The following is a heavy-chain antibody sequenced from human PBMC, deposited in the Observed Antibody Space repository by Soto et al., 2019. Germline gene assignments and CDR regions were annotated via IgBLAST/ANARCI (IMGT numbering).Heavy chain of an antibody. CDR1: GFSFNSYW. CDR3: AIWSPIDMDV. CDR2: FHSYGRRA. J-gene: IGHJ6*02. D-gene: IGHD2-15*01. V-gene: IGHV3-74*01. Sequence: VGYLSLSCAASGFSFNSYWMFWVRPAHGKGLGWVWRFHSYGRRASYADSVKGRFTISRDNAKHTLYMHMNRLRADDTAVYYCAIWSPIDMDVCGQGSTVTVS.